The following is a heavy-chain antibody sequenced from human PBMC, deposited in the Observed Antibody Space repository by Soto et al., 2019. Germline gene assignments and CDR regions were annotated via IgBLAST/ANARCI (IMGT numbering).Heavy chain of an antibody. J-gene: IGHJ6*02. CDR2: ISYDGSNK. Sequence: QVQLVESGGGVVQPGRSLRLSCAASGFTFSSYAMHWVRQAPGKGLEWVAVISYDGSNKYYADSVKGRFTISRDKSKNSRYLQMNSVRAEDTAVYYCARDYCSGGSCYSVPYYYRMDVWGQGTTVTVSS. D-gene: IGHD2-15*01. CDR1: GFTFSSYA. CDR3: ARDYCSGGSCYSVPYYYRMDV. V-gene: IGHV3-30-3*01.